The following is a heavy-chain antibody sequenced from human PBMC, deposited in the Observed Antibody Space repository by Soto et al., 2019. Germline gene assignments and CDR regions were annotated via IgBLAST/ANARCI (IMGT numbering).Heavy chain of an antibody. Sequence: QVQLVESGGGVVQPGRSLRLSCAASGFTFSSYGMHWVRQAPGKGLEWVAVISYDGSNKYYADSVKGRFTISRDNSKNTLYLQMNSLRAEDTAGYYCAKDADRVVVSFLPIWGQGTMVTVSS. J-gene: IGHJ3*02. CDR1: GFTFSSYG. D-gene: IGHD3-22*01. CDR2: ISYDGSNK. V-gene: IGHV3-30*18. CDR3: AKDADRVVVSFLPI.